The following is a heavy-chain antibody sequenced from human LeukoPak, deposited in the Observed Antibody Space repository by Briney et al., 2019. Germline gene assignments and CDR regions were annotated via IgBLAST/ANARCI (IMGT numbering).Heavy chain of an antibody. CDR1: GFTFSIYW. Sequence: GGSLRLSCAASGFTFSIYWMTWVRQAPGKGLEWVANIKQDGSEKYYVDSVKGRFTISRDNAKNSLYLQMNSLRAEDTAVYYCARGIPYSGSYWGATSAYHFDYWGQGTLVTVSS. CDR2: IKQDGSEK. J-gene: IGHJ4*02. D-gene: IGHD1-26*01. CDR3: ARGIPYSGSYWGATSAYHFDY. V-gene: IGHV3-7*01.